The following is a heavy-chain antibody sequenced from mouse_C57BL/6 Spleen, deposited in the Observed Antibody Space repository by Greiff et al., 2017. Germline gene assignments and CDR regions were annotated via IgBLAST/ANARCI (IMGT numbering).Heavy chain of an antibody. D-gene: IGHD3-2*02. CDR3: ARDSSGPDY. V-gene: IGHV1-26*01. J-gene: IGHJ2*01. CDR1: GYTFTDYY. CDR2: INPNNGGT. Sequence: VQLQQSGPELVKPGASVKISCKASGYTFTDYYMNWVKQSHGKSLEWIGDINPNNGGTSYNQKFKGKATLTVDKSSSTAYMEHRSLTSEDSAVYYCARDSSGPDYWGQGTTLTVSS.